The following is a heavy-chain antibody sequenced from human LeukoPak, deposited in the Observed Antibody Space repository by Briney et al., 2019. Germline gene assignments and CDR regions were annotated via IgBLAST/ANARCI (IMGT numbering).Heavy chain of an antibody. D-gene: IGHD3-10*01. CDR3: MTRITMVRGGGALDY. Sequence: ASVKVSCKASGYTFTSYYMHWVRQAPGQGLEWMGIINPSGGSTSYAQKFQGRVTMTRDTSTSTVYMELSSLRSEDTAVYYCMTRITMVRGGGALDYWGQGTLVTVSS. J-gene: IGHJ4*02. CDR2: INPSGGST. V-gene: IGHV1-46*01. CDR1: GYTFTSYY.